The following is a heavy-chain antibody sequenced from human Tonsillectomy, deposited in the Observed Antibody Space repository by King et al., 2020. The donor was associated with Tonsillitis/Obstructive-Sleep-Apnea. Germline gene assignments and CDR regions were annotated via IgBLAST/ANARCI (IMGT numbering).Heavy chain of an antibody. J-gene: IGHJ4*02. Sequence: QLVQSGGGLIQPGGSLRLSCAASGFTVSSNYMTWVRQAPGEGLEWVSVIYSGGSTDYADSGKGRFTIPRDDSNNTLYLQMNSLRAEDTAVYYCARDFGYVGDYWGQGTLVTVSS. CDR2: IYSGGST. CDR1: GFTVSSNY. D-gene: IGHD5-12*01. V-gene: IGHV3-53*01. CDR3: ARDFGYVGDY.